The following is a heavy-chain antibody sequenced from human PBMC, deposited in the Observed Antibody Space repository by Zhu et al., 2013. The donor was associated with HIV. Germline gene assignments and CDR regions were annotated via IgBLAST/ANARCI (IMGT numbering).Heavy chain of an antibody. J-gene: IGHJ4*02. Sequence: QVQLVQSGAVVKRPGSSVKVSCKASGGPFSNYALSWVRQAPGQGLEWMGKIIPIFGASNFAQKFQDRVTITADESTSTVYLEVSRLRSEDTAVYYCARGDRTGHYSTYFHYWGQGTPVTVSS. D-gene: IGHD3-22*01. V-gene: IGHV1-69*18. CDR2: IIPIFGAS. CDR1: GGPFSNYA. CDR3: ARGDRTGHYSTYFHY.